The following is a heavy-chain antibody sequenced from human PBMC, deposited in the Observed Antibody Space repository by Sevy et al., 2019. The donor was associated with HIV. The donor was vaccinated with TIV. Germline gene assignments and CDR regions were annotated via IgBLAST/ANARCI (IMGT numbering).Heavy chain of an antibody. D-gene: IGHD3-3*01. Sequence: ASVKVSCRASGYTFAAYYVHWVRLAPGQGLEWMGWINANSGDTHYAPNFQGRVMMTRETSISTAYMDLNSLRYDDAAVYYCTRGARYSEWVLYGDVWGLGTLVTVSS. J-gene: IGHJ4*02. CDR1: GYTFAAYY. CDR2: INANSGDT. CDR3: TRGARYSEWVLYGDV. V-gene: IGHV1-2*02.